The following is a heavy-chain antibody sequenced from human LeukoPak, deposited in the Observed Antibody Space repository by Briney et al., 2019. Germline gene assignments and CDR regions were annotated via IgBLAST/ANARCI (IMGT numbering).Heavy chain of an antibody. CDR1: GFTFDDYA. D-gene: IGHD6-13*01. CDR3: VKDGGRDTAAAYY. V-gene: IGHV3-9*01. J-gene: IGHJ4*02. CDR2: ILRNSGSI. Sequence: PGRSLRLSCSASGFTFDDYAMHWVRPAPGKGLEWVSGILRNSGSIGYADSVKGRFTISRDDAKNSLYLQMNSLRAEDTALYYCVKDGGRDTAAAYYWGQGTLVSGAS.